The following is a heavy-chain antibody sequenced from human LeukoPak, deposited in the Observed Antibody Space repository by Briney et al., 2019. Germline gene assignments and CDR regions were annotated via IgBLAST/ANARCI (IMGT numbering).Heavy chain of an antibody. V-gene: IGHV1-2*02. Sequence: ASVKVSCTASGYTFTVYYMHWVRQAPGQGLEWMGWINPNSGGTNYAQKLQGRVTMTTDTSTSTAYMELRSLRSDDTAVYYCARGSEGDSSGHYGLGYWGQGTLVTVSS. CDR3: ARGSEGDSSGHYGLGY. CDR1: GYTFTVYY. CDR2: INPNSGGT. D-gene: IGHD3-22*01. J-gene: IGHJ4*02.